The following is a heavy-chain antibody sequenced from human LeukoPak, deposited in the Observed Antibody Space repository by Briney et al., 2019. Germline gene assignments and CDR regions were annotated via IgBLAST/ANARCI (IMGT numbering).Heavy chain of an antibody. J-gene: IGHJ4*02. D-gene: IGHD1-26*01. Sequence: KDGESLKISCKGSGYSFTSYWIGWVRQMPGKGLEWMGIIYPGDSDTRYSPSFQGQVTFSVDKSVTTAYLQWTTLKASDTAMYYCARLRGGSTLGYFDIWGQGTLVTVSS. CDR2: IYPGDSDT. CDR1: GYSFTSYW. CDR3: ARLRGGSTLGYFDI. V-gene: IGHV5-51*01.